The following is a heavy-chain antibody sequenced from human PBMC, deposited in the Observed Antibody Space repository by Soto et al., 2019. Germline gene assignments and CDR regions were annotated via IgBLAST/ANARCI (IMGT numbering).Heavy chain of an antibody. V-gene: IGHV1-2*02. CDR2: INPNSGGT. CDR1: GYTFTGYY. CDR3: ARARRYQLPTNRFDP. J-gene: IGHJ5*02. D-gene: IGHD2-2*01. Sequence: ASVKVSCKASGYTFTGYYMHWVRQAPGQGLEWMGWINPNSGGTNYAQKFQGRVTMTRDTSISTAYMELSRLRSDDTAVYYCARARRYQLPTNRFDPWGQGTLVTVSS.